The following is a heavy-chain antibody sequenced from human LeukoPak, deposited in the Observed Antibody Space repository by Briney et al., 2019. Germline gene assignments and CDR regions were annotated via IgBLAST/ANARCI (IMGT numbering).Heavy chain of an antibody. Sequence: VASVKVSCKASGGTFSSYAISWVRQAPGQGLEWMGGIIPIFGTANYAQKFQGRVTITADESTSTAYMELSSLRSEDTAVYYCARAKWFGELVDYWGQGTLVTVSS. CDR2: IIPIFGTA. CDR3: ARAKWFGELVDY. D-gene: IGHD3-10*01. V-gene: IGHV1-69*13. J-gene: IGHJ4*02. CDR1: GGTFSSYA.